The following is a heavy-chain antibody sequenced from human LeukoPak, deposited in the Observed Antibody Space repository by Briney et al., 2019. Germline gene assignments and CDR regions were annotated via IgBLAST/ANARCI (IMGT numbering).Heavy chain of an antibody. Sequence: GGSLSLSCAASGVTIDQYALFWVRQAPGKGLEWVSLISPDGRTTFYADSVTGRFTISRDNAKKSLYLQMTSLTAEDTAAYYCARDRGAYCGGDCYLGFDYWGRGTLVTVSS. J-gene: IGHJ4*01. V-gene: IGHV3-43*02. CDR1: GVTIDQYA. CDR2: ISPDGRTT. D-gene: IGHD2-21*02. CDR3: ARDRGAYCGGDCYLGFDY.